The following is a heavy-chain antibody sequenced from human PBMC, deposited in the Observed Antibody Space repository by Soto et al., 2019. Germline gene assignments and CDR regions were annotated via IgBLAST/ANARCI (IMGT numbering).Heavy chain of an antibody. CDR1: GFTFSNAW. CDR3: TSRRYCTNGVCYVVPDAFDI. V-gene: IGHV3-15*01. Sequence: GGSLRLSCAADGFTFSNAWVSWVRQAPGKGLEWVGRIKSKTDGGTTDYAAPVKGRFTISRDDSKNTLYMQMNSLKTEDTAVSYCTSRRYCTNGVCYVVPDAFDIWGTGTMV. D-gene: IGHD2-8*01. CDR2: IKSKTDGGTT. J-gene: IGHJ3*02.